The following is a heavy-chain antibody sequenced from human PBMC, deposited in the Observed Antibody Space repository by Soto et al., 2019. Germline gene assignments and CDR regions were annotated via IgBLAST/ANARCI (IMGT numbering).Heavy chain of an antibody. CDR1: GGTFSSYA. CDR3: ARDRLREDPSYYYYVMDV. Sequence: SVKVSCKASGGTFSSYAISWVRQAPGQGLEWMGGIIPIFGTANYAQKFQGRVTITADESTSTAYMELSSLRSEDTAVYYCARDRLREDPSYYYYVMDVWGQGTKVTVSS. CDR2: IIPIFGTA. V-gene: IGHV1-69*13. D-gene: IGHD6-6*01. J-gene: IGHJ6*02.